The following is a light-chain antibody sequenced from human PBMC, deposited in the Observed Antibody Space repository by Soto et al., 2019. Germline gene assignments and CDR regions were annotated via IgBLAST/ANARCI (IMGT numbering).Light chain of an antibody. J-gene: IGKJ5*01. CDR3: QQRSSWPPTIT. Sequence: EIVLTQSPGTLSLSPGERAILSYRASQSVSTYLAWYQQRPGQAPRLLIYDASYRATDIPPRFSGSGSGTDFTLTISSLEPEDFAVYYCQQRSSWPPTITFGQGTRLEIK. V-gene: IGKV3-11*01. CDR1: QSVSTY. CDR2: DAS.